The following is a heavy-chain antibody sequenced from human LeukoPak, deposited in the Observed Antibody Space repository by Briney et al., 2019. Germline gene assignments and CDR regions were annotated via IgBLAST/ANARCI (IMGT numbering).Heavy chain of an antibody. D-gene: IGHD3-16*01. CDR1: GFTFSSYA. CDR3: ARDYWRSLEY. J-gene: IGHJ4*02. Sequence: GGSLRLSCAASGFTFSSYAMHWVRQAPGKGLEWVAIINEDGNTKYYVDSLKGRFTISRDNAKNSLYLQMSSLRAEDTAVYYCARDYWRSLEYWGQGTLVTVSS. CDR2: INEDGNTK. V-gene: IGHV3-7*03.